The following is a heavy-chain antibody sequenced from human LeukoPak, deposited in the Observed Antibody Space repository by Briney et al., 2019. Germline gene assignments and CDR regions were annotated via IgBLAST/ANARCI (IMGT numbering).Heavy chain of an antibody. V-gene: IGHV1-69*13. CDR3: ARLSVGATTPADYYYGMDV. CDR2: IIPIFGTA. Sequence: SVKVSCKASGYTFTSYYMHWVRQAPGQGLEWMGGIIPIFGTANYAQKFQGRVTITADESTSTAYMELSSLRSEDTAVYYCARLSVGATTPADYYYGMDVWGQGTTVTVSS. D-gene: IGHD1-26*01. J-gene: IGHJ6*02. CDR1: GYTFTSYY.